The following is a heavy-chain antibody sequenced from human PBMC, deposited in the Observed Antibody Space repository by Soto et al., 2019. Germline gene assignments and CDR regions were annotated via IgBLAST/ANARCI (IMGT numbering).Heavy chain of an antibody. CDR2: IYYDGTNK. D-gene: IGHD6-6*01. V-gene: IGHV3-33*01. J-gene: IGHJ6*02. Sequence: SLMLACAASGFAFSNYGMHLVRQAPGKGLEWVALIYYDGTNKYYEDSVKGRFTISRDNSKNTLYLQMNSLRAEDTAVYYCARDPSYSISSYQSLYGMDVWGPGTTVTVSS. CDR3: ARDPSYSISSYQSLYGMDV. CDR1: GFAFSNYG.